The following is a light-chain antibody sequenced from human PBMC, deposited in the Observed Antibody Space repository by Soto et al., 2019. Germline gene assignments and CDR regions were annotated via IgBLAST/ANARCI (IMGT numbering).Light chain of an antibody. Sequence: QSVRTQPPSASGTPGQRVTISCSGSSSNIGSNTVNWYQKLPGTAPKLLIYSYNQRPSGVPDRFSGSKSGTSASLAVSGLQSEDEADYYCAAWDDSLNVYVFGTGTKVTVL. CDR2: SYN. J-gene: IGLJ1*01. V-gene: IGLV1-44*01. CDR1: SSNIGSNT. CDR3: AAWDDSLNVYV.